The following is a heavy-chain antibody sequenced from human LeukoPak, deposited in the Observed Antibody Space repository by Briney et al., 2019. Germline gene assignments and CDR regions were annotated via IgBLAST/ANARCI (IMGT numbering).Heavy chain of an antibody. J-gene: IGHJ2*01. V-gene: IGHV3-74*01. CDR3: AKGTYYYGSTESTGSWYFDL. CDR1: GFTFSSYW. CDR2: INSDGSST. Sequence: PGGSLRLSCAASGFTFSSYWMHWVRQAPGKGLVWVSRINSDGSSTSYADSVKGRFTISRDNAKNTLYLQMNSLRAEDTAVYYCAKGTYYYGSTESTGSWYFDLWGRGTLVTVSS. D-gene: IGHD3-10*01.